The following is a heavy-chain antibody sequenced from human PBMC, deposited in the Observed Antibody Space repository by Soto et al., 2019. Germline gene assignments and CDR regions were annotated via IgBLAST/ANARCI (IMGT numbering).Heavy chain of an antibody. CDR1: GGSFSGYY. D-gene: IGHD3-10*01. V-gene: IGHV4-34*01. Sequence: SETLSLTCAVYGGSFSGYYWSWVRQPPGKGLEWIGEINHSGSTNYNPSLKSRVTISVDTSKNQFSLKLSSVTAADTAVYYCARGLDRGSYYYYMDVWGKGTTVTVSS. CDR2: INHSGST. J-gene: IGHJ6*03. CDR3: ARGLDRGSYYYYMDV.